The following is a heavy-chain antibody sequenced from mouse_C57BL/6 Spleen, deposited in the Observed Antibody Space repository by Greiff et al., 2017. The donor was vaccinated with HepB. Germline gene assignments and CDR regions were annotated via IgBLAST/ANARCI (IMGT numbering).Heavy chain of an antibody. CDR2: IDTSDSYT. J-gene: IGHJ3*01. CDR3: ARSEIKLAWFAY. Sequence: QVQLQQPGAELVMPGASVKLSCKASGYTFTSYWMHWVKQRPGQGLEWIGEIDTSDSYTNYNQKFKGKSTLTVDKSSSTAYMQLSSLTSEDSAVYYCARSEIKLAWFAYWGQGTLVTVSA. V-gene: IGHV1-69*01. CDR1: GYTFTSYW.